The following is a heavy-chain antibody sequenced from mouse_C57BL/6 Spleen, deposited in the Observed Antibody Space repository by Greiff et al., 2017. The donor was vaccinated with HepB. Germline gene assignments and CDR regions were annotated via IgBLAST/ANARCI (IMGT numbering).Heavy chain of an antibody. CDR1: GFTFNTYA. CDR2: IRSKSSNYAT. Sequence: EVQRVESGGGLVQPKGSLKLSCAASGFTFNTYAMHWVRQAPGKGLEWVARIRSKSSNYATYYADSVKDRFTISRDDSQSMLYLQMNNLKTEDTAMYYCVREGIYYYGSSYISDYWGQGTTLTVSS. J-gene: IGHJ2*01. V-gene: IGHV10-3*01. CDR3: VREGIYYYGSSYISDY. D-gene: IGHD1-1*01.